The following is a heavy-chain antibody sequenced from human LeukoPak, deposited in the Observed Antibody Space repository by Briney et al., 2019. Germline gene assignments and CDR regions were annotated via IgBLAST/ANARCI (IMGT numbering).Heavy chain of an antibody. CDR2: INHSGST. D-gene: IGHD3-10*01. CDR1: GGSFSGYY. J-gene: IGHJ4*02. Sequence: KPSETLSLTCAVYGGSFSGYYWSWIRQPPGEGLEWIGEINHSGSTNYNPSLRSRVTISVDTSKNQFSLKLSSVTAADTAVYYCARGRTTMVRGLDYWGQGTLVTVSS. V-gene: IGHV4-34*01. CDR3: ARGRTTMVRGLDY.